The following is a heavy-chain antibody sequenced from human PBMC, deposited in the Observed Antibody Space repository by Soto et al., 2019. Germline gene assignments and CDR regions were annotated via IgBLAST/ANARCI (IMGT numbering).Heavy chain of an antibody. CDR3: AREVPRSGWYD. CDR2: ISISSSYI. Sequence: GGSLRLSCAGSGFPFSIYSMNLVRQSPGKGLEWVSSISISSSYIYYADSVKGRFTISRDNAKNSLYLQMNSLRAEDTAVYYCAREVPRSGWYDWGQGTLVTVSS. D-gene: IGHD6-19*01. V-gene: IGHV3-21*01. J-gene: IGHJ4*02. CDR1: GFPFSIYS.